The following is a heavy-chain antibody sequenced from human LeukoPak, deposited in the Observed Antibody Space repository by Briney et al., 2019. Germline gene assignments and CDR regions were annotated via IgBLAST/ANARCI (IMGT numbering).Heavy chain of an antibody. Sequence: ASVKVSCKASGGTFSSYAISWVRQAPGQGLEWMGGIIPIFGTANYAQEFQGRVTITTDESTSTAYMELSSLRSEDTAVYYCASPGSGRYYFDYWGQGTLVTVSS. D-gene: IGHD3-10*01. CDR1: GGTFSSYA. J-gene: IGHJ4*02. CDR3: ASPGSGRYYFDY. CDR2: IIPIFGTA. V-gene: IGHV1-69*05.